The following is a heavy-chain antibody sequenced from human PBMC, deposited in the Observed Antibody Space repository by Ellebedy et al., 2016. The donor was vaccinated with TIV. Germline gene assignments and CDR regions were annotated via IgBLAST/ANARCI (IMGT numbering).Heavy chain of an antibody. CDR3: AAERESGSTDY. Sequence: GESLKISCVVSGFTFSTYAMRSFRQAPGKGLEWFSSLPTGGVTFYAESVKDRFTISRDSSKNTLYLQMNSLRVEDTAVYYCAAERESGSTDYWGQGTLVTVSS. V-gene: IGHV3-23*01. D-gene: IGHD1-26*01. J-gene: IGHJ4*02. CDR1: GFTFSTYA. CDR2: LPTGGVT.